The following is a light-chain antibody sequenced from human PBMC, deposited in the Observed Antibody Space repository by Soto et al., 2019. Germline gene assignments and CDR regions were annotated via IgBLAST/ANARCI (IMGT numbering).Light chain of an antibody. V-gene: IGKV1-39*01. Sequence: DIQMTQSPSSLSASVGDRVTITCRASQSIGSFLNWYHQKPGKAPKLLIYAASSLQSGVPSRFRGRGSGTDFTLTSTSLQPEDFGTYYCQQSYGNPGFAPGTKVDIK. CDR1: QSIGSF. CDR2: AAS. J-gene: IGKJ3*01. CDR3: QQSYGNPG.